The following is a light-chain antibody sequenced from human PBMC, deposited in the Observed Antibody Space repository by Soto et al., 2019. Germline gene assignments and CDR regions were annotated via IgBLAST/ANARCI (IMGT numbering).Light chain of an antibody. Sequence: DIRMTQSPSSLSASVGDRVTITCRASQSISTYLSWYQQKPGKAPKLLIYGATRLQSGAPSRVTGSGSGTEFTLTISSLQPEDLATYSCQQSYSNPPTFAQGTKLEIK. V-gene: IGKV1-39*01. CDR2: GAT. J-gene: IGKJ2*01. CDR3: QQSYSNPPT. CDR1: QSISTY.